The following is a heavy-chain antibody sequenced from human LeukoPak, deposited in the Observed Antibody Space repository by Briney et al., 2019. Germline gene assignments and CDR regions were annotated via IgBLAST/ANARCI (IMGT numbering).Heavy chain of an antibody. D-gene: IGHD2-2*01. CDR1: GGSFSGYY. CDR3: AGRSRRVH. V-gene: IGHV4-34*01. CDR2: INHSGST. Sequence: SETLSLTCAVYGGSFSGYYWSWIRQPPGKGPEWIGEINHSGSTNYNPSLKSRVTISVDTSKNQFSLKLSSVTAADTAVYYCAGRSRRVHWGQGTLVTVSS. J-gene: IGHJ4*02.